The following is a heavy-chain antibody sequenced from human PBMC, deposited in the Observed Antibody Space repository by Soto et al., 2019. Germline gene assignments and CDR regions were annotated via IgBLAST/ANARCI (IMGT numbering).Heavy chain of an antibody. CDR1: GFTFSSYA. V-gene: IGHV3-23*01. CDR2: ISDTGDST. Sequence: EVQLLESGGGLVQPGGSLRLSCAASGFTFSSYAMSWVRQAPGKGLEWVSAISDTGDSTYYADSVKGRFTISRDSSKNTLYVQMNSLRVEDTAVYFCAKDHWGSYSGQGTLVTVSS. CDR3: AKDHWGSY. D-gene: IGHD3-16*01. J-gene: IGHJ4*02.